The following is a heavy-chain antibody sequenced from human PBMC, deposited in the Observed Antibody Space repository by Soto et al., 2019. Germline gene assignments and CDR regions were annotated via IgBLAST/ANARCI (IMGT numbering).Heavy chain of an antibody. Sequence: QVQLVESGGGVVQPGRSLRLSCAASGFTFSSYGMHWVRQAPGKGLEWVAVISYDGSNKYYADSVKGRFTISRDNSKNTLYLQMNSLRAEDTAVYSCAKVVTNDFYYYGMDVWGQGTTVTVSS. V-gene: IGHV3-30*18. D-gene: IGHD3-16*01. CDR3: AKVVTNDFYYYGMDV. J-gene: IGHJ6*02. CDR2: ISYDGSNK. CDR1: GFTFSSYG.